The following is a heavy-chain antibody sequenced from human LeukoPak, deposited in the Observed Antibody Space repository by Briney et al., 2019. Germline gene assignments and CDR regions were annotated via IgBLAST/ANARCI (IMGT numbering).Heavy chain of an antibody. Sequence: SETLSLTCAVYDGSFSGYSWSWIRQPPGKGLEWIGEIFHGGSTNYNPSLKSRVTISLHTSKKQFSLNLSSVTAADTAVYYCAGGRRFLESYMDVWGTGTTVTVSS. CDR2: IFHGGST. J-gene: IGHJ6*03. V-gene: IGHV4-34*01. CDR3: AGGRRFLESYMDV. D-gene: IGHD3-3*01. CDR1: DGSFSGYS.